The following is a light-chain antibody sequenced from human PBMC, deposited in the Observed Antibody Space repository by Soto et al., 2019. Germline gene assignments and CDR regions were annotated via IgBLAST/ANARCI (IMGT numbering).Light chain of an antibody. CDR3: QQYGTPPFT. V-gene: IGKV3-20*01. CDR1: QSVISDC. J-gene: IGKJ2*01. Sequence: EIVLTQSPGTLSLSPGEGATLSCGASQSVISDCLAWYQQKPGQPPRLLIFGASSRPTDIPDRFSGSGSGTDFTLTIARLEPEDFGVYYCQQYGTPPFTFGQGTKLEIK. CDR2: GAS.